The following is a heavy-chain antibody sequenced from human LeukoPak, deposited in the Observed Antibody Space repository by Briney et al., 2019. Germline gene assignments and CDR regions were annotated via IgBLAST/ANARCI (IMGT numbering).Heavy chain of an antibody. CDR3: ARRDSSSSGYNWFDP. CDR1: GYSFTSYW. Sequence: GESLKISCKGSGYSFTSYWIGWVRQMPGKGLEWMGIIYPGDSDTRYSPSFQGQVTISADKSISTAYLQWSSLKASDTAMYYCARRDSSSSGYNWFDPWGQGTLVTVSS. V-gene: IGHV5-51*01. CDR2: IYPGDSDT. J-gene: IGHJ5*02. D-gene: IGHD6-6*01.